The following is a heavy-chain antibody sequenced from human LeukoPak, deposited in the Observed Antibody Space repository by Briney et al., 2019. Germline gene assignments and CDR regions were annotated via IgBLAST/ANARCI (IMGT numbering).Heavy chain of an antibody. Sequence: LAGGSLRLSCAASGFTFDDYTMHWVRQAPGKGLEWVSLISWDGGSTYYADSVKGRFTISRDNSKNSLYLQMNSLRTEDTALYYCAASRGWDFDYWGQGTLVTVSS. CDR3: AASRGWDFDY. CDR2: ISWDGGST. CDR1: GFTFDDYT. D-gene: IGHD1-26*01. V-gene: IGHV3-43*01. J-gene: IGHJ4*02.